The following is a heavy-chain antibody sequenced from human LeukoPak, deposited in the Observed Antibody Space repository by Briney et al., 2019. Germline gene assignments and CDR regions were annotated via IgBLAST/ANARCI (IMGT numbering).Heavy chain of an antibody. D-gene: IGHD3-10*01. CDR1: GFTFSSYW. CDR3: AEEFNYYGSGSYYNECDY. CDR2: INTDGSST. V-gene: IGHV3-74*01. J-gene: IGHJ4*02. Sequence: GGSLRLPCAASGFTFSSYWMHWVRQAPGKGLVWVSRINTDGSSTYYADSVKGRFTISRDNSKNTLYLQMNSLRAEDTAVYYCAEEFNYYGSGSYYNECDYWGQGTLVTVSS.